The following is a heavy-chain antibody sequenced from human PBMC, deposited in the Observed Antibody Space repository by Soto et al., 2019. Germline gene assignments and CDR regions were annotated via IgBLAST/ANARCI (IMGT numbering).Heavy chain of an antibody. V-gene: IGHV3-74*01. CDR1: GFTFSSYW. J-gene: IGHJ6*03. CDR3: ARREPNYYYYYMDV. CDR2: INSDGSST. D-gene: IGHD1-1*01. Sequence: GGSLRLSCAASGFTFSSYWMHWVRQAPGKGLVWVSRINSDGSSTSYADSVKGRFTISRDNAKNTLYLQMNSLRAEDTAVYYCARREPNYYYYYMDVWGKGTTVTVSS.